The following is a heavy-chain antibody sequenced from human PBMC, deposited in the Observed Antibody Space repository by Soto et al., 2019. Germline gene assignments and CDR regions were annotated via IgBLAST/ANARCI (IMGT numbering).Heavy chain of an antibody. J-gene: IGHJ6*02. CDR2: INHSGST. CDR3: GRARSDDGSGSYCERCCYYGMDV. D-gene: IGHD3-10*01. Sequence: SETLSLTCAAYGGSFSGYYWSWIRQPPWKGLEWIGEINHSGSTNYNPSLKSRVTSSVDTSKNQFSLKLSSVTAADTAVYYWGRARSDDGSGSYCERCCYYGMDVWGQGTTVTVSS. CDR1: GGSFSGYY. V-gene: IGHV4-34*01.